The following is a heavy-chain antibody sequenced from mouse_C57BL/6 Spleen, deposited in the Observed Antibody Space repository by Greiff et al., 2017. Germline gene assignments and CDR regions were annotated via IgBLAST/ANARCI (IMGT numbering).Heavy chain of an antibody. V-gene: IGHV1-59*01. CDR1: GYTFTSYW. J-gene: IGHJ2*01. Sequence: VQLQQSGAELVRPGTSVKLSCKASGYTFTSYWMHWVKQRPGQGLEWIGVIDPSDSYTNYNQKFKGKATLTVDTSSSTAYMQLSSLTSEDSAVYYCARGRPFDYWGQGTTLTVSS. CDR3: ARGRPFDY. CDR2: IDPSDSYT.